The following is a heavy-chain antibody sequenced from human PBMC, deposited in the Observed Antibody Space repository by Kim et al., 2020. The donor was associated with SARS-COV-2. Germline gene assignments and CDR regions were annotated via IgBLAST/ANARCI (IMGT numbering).Heavy chain of an antibody. CDR1: GFTFSSYA. J-gene: IGHJ5*01. CDR3: AKGGSYFPLRYNWFDP. Sequence: GGSLRLSCAASGFTFSSYAMSWVRQAPGKGLEWVSAISGSGGSTYYADSVKGRFTISRDNSKNTLYLQMNSLRAEDTAVYYCAKGGSYFPLRYNWFDPWGQGTPVTVSS. CDR2: ISGSGGST. V-gene: IGHV3-23*01. D-gene: IGHD1-26*01.